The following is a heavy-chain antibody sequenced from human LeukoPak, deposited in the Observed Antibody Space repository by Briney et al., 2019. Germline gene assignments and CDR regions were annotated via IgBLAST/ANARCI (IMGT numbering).Heavy chain of an antibody. CDR1: NGSISTYY. J-gene: IGHJ4*02. Sequence: SETLSLTCTVSNGSISTYYWSWIRQPPGKGLEWIGYIYYSGSTNYNPSLKSRVTISVDTSKNQFSLKLSSVTAADTAVYYCARSTIFGVAPYYFDYWGQGTLVTVSS. CDR2: IYYSGST. CDR3: ARSTIFGVAPYYFDY. D-gene: IGHD3-3*01. V-gene: IGHV4-59*08.